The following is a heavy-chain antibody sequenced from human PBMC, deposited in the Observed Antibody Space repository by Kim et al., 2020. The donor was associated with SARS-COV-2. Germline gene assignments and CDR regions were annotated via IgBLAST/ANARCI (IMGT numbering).Heavy chain of an antibody. CDR1: GGSISSYY. J-gene: IGHJ6*02. CDR3: ARAQTGHALPYYYYYYGMDV. CDR2: IYYSGST. D-gene: IGHD1-1*01. V-gene: IGHV4-59*01. Sequence: SETLSLTCTVSGGSISSYYWSWIRQPPGKGLEWIGYIYYSGSTNYNPSLKSRVTISVDTSKNQFSLKLSSVTAADTAVYYCARAQTGHALPYYYYYYGMDVWGQGTTVTVSS.